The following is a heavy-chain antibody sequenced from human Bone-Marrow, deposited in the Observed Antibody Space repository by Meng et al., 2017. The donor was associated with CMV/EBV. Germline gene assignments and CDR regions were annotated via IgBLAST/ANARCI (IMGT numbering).Heavy chain of an antibody. D-gene: IGHD3-3*02. V-gene: IGHV3-30*02. CDR2: TLYDESNK. CDR3: AKDRWPIRH. J-gene: IGHJ4*02. CDR1: GFTFRSYG. Sequence: GGSLRLSCAASGFTFRSYGMHWVRQAPGKGLEWVAFTLYDESNKYYGDSVKGRFTIFRDNAYNTLFLQMDSLRAEDTAVYYCAKDRWPIRHWGQGTLVTVSS.